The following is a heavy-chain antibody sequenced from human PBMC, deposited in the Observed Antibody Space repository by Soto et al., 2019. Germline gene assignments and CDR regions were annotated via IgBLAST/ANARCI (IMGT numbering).Heavy chain of an antibody. D-gene: IGHD1-26*01. V-gene: IGHV3-13*05. J-gene: IGHJ3*02. CDR1: GFTLSMYD. CDR3: VREGRTPAWDVFDI. CDR2: IGRIDDP. Sequence: GGSLRLSCAASGFTLSMYDMHWVRQPAGNGLEWISAIGRIDDPYYPGSVKGRLTISRDDAKNSLYLQITRRRAEDTAVYYCVREGRTPAWDVFDIWGQGTMVTVSS.